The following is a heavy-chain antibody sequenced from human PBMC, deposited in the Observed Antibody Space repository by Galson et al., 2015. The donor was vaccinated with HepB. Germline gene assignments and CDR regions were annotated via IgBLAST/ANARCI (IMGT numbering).Heavy chain of an antibody. V-gene: IGHV1-69*04. CDR2: IIPVLGIA. CDR3: ASDREQWLSNPSFDY. CDR1: GGTFSSYA. J-gene: IGHJ4*02. D-gene: IGHD3-22*01. Sequence: SVKVSCKASGGTFSSYAISWVRQAPGQGLEWMGRIIPVLGIANYAQKFQGRVTITADKSTSTAYMELSSLRSEDTAVYYCASDREQWLSNPSFDYWGQGTLVTVSS.